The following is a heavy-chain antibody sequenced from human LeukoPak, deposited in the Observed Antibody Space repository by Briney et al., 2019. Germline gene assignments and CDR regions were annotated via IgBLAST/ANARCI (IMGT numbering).Heavy chain of an antibody. D-gene: IGHD5-24*01. CDR3: VRNRDGYNSFDY. J-gene: IGHJ4*02. CDR1: GGSINNGGYY. Sequence: PSQTLSLTCTVSGGSINNGGYYWSWIRQHPGKGLEWIGYIYYSGSSYYNPSLRSRVTISVDTSKNHFSLKLSSVTAADTAVYYCVRNRDGYNSFDYWGQGTLVTVSS. CDR2: IYYSGSS. V-gene: IGHV4-31*03.